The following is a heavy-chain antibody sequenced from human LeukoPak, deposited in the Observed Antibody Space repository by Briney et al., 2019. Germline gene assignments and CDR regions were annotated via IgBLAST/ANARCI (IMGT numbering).Heavy chain of an antibody. CDR3: ARSAYDYVWGTLGY. CDR1: GGSISSYY. Sequence: SETLSLTCNVSGGSISSYYWSWIRQPAGKGLEWIGRIYTSGSTNYNPSLKSRVTMSVDTSKNQFSLKLTSVTAADTAFYYCARSAYDYVWGTLGYWGQGTLVTVSS. D-gene: IGHD3-16*01. V-gene: IGHV4-4*07. J-gene: IGHJ4*02. CDR2: IYTSGST.